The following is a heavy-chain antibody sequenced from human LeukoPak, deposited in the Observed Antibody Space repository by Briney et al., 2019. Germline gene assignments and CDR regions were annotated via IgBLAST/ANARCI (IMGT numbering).Heavy chain of an antibody. D-gene: IGHD3-10*01. CDR3: ARERRFGHRIGY. CDR1: GGSFSGYY. CDR2: INHSGST. Sequence: KSSETLSLTCAVYGGSFSGYYWSWIRQPPGKGLEWIGEINHSGSTNYNPSLKSRVTISVDTSKNQFSLKLSSVTAADTAVYYCARERRFGHRIGYWGQGTLVTVSS. J-gene: IGHJ4*02. V-gene: IGHV4-34*01.